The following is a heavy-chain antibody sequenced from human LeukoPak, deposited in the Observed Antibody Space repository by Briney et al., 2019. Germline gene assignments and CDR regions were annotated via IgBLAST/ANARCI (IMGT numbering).Heavy chain of an antibody. CDR1: GGSLISSSYY. D-gene: IGHD3-16*01. CDR3: GRTWGYYFDY. CDR2: IYYSGST. J-gene: IGHJ4*02. Sequence: SETLSLTCTVSGGSLISSSYYWGWIRQPPGKGLEWIGSIYYSGSTYYNPSLKSRVTISVDTSKSQFSLKLPSVTAADTAVYYCGRTWGYYFDYWGQGTLVTVSS. V-gene: IGHV4-39*07.